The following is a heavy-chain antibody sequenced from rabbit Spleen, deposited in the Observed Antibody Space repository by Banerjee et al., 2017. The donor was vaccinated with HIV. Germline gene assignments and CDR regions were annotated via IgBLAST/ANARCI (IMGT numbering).Heavy chain of an antibody. CDR2: IDAGSSGFT. V-gene: IGHV1S40*01. Sequence: QSLEESGGDLVKPGASLTLTCTASGFSFSSSDYMCWVRQAPGKGLEWIACIDAGSSGFTYFATWAKGRFTCSKTSSTTVTLQMTRLTAADTATYFCARDTGSSFSSYGMDLWGQGTLVTVS. J-gene: IGHJ6*01. CDR3: ARDTGSSFSSYGMDL. CDR1: GFSFSSSDY. D-gene: IGHD8-1*01.